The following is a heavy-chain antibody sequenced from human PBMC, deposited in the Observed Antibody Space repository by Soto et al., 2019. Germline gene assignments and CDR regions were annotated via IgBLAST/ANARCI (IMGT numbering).Heavy chain of an antibody. D-gene: IGHD1-26*01. V-gene: IGHV4-31*03. J-gene: IGHJ6*02. CDR3: ARAPGAPENYYYYGMDV. Sequence: QVQLQESGPGLVKPSQTLSLTCTVSGGSISSGGYYWSWIRQHPGKGLEWIGYIYYSGSTYYNPSLKSRVTISVDTSKNQFSMKLSYVTAADTAVYYCARAPGAPENYYYYGMDVWGQGTTVTVSS. CDR2: IYYSGST. CDR1: GGSISSGGYY.